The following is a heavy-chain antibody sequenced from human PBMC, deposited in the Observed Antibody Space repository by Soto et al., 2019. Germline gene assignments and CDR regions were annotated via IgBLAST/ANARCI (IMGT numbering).Heavy chain of an antibody. CDR2: IYYSGST. CDR3: ARGRGGWFINQLLNAYDI. D-gene: IGHD2-2*01. J-gene: IGHJ3*02. Sequence: SETLSLTCTVSGGSISSYYWSWIRQPPGKGLEWIGYIYYSGSTNYNPSLKSRVTISVDTSKNQFSLKLSSVTAADTAVYYCARGRGGWFINQLLNAYDIWGQGTMVTVSS. V-gene: IGHV4-59*01. CDR1: GGSISSYY.